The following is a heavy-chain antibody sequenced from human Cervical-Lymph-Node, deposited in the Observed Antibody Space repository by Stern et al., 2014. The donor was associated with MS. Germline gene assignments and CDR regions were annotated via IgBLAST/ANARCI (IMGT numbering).Heavy chain of an antibody. Sequence: VQLVESGGGVVQPGRSLRLSCAASGFTFSYHAMHWVRQAPGKGLERVAVISYDGSDNYYAGSVKGRFTLSRDNSKNTLYLQMNSLRAEDTAVYYCARGGAVTSSEYYFDYWGQGTLVTVSS. D-gene: IGHD4-17*01. CDR3: ARGGAVTSSEYYFDY. CDR1: GFTFSYHA. J-gene: IGHJ4*02. V-gene: IGHV3-30*01. CDR2: ISYDGSDN.